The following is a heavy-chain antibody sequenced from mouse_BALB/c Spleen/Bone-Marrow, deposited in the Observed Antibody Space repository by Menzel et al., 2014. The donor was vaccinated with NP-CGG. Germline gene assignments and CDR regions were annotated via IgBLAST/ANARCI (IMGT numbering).Heavy chain of an antibody. CDR1: GYSFTGYN. CDR3: ARTIEYRTINY. J-gene: IGHJ3*01. V-gene: IGHV1-39*01. Sequence: VQLQQSGAELEKPGASVKISCKASGYSFTGYNMNWVKQTNGKSLEWIGNIDPYYGGISYNQKFKDKATLTVDKSSSTAYMQLKSLTSEASAVYYCARTIEYRTINYWGQGTLVTVSA. D-gene: IGHD2-14*01. CDR2: IDPYYGGI.